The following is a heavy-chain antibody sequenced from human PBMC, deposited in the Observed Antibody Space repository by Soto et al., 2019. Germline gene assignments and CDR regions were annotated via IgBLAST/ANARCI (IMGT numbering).Heavy chain of an antibody. Sequence: GGSLRLSCAASGFTSSSYAMHWVRQAPGKGLEWVADISYDGSNKYYADSVKGRFTISRDNSKNTLYLQMNSLRADDTAVYYCAREGEAAADFDYWGQGTLVTVSS. CDR3: AREGEAAADFDY. J-gene: IGHJ4*02. CDR2: ISYDGSNK. V-gene: IGHV3-30-3*01. D-gene: IGHD6-13*01. CDR1: GFTSSSYA.